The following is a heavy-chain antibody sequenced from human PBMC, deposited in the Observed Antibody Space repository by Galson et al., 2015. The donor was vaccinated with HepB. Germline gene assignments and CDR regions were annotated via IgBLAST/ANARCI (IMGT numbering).Heavy chain of an antibody. Sequence: SLRLSCAASGFTFSRNGMHWVRQAPGKGLEWVAVIWHDRSNSYYADSVKGRFTISRDNSKNTLYLQMNSLRAEDTAVCYCAREDADIAAMTLDHWGQGTQVTVSS. CDR1: GFTFSRNG. J-gene: IGHJ4*02. CDR3: AREDADIAAMTLDH. D-gene: IGHD6-25*01. V-gene: IGHV3-33*08. CDR2: IWHDRSNS.